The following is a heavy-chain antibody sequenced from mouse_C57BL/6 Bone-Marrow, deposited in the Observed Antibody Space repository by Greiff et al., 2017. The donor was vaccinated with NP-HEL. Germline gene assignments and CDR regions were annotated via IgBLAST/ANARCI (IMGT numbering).Heavy chain of an antibody. Sequence: QVQLKQSGAELARPGASVKLSCKASGYTFTSYGITWVKQRPGQGLEWIGGIYPGSGNTYYNEKFKGKATLTADKSSSTAYMELRSLTSEDSAVYFCTLGQRDYWGQGTTLTVSS. D-gene: IGHD4-1*01. CDR1: GYTFTSYG. CDR3: TLGQRDY. J-gene: IGHJ2*01. V-gene: IGHV1-81*01. CDR2: IYPGSGNT.